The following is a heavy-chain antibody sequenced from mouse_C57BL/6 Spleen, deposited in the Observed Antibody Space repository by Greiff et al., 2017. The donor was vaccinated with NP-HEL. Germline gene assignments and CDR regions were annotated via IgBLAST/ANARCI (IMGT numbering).Heavy chain of an antibody. Sequence: VQLQQSGAELVKPGASVKLSCKASGYTFTSYWMHWVKQRPGQGLEWIGMIHPNSGSTNYNEKFKSKATLTVDKSSSTAYMQLRSMTSEDSAVYYCARGIYYYGSSYLYYAMDYWGQGTSVTVSS. D-gene: IGHD1-1*01. V-gene: IGHV1-64*01. CDR1: GYTFTSYW. CDR3: ARGIYYYGSSYLYYAMDY. J-gene: IGHJ4*01. CDR2: IHPNSGST.